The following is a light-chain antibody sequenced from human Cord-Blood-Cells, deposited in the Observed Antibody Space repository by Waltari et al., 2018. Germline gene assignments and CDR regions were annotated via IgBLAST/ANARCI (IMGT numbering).Light chain of an antibody. CDR2: EAN. J-gene: IGLJ3*02. V-gene: IGLV6-57*03. CDR1: SGSIASNY. CDR3: QSYDSSNWV. Sequence: NFMLTQPHSVSESPGKTVTISCTRSSGSIASNYVQWYQQRPGSAPTTVIYEANQGPSGVPVRFSGSIDSSSNSASLTISGLKTEDEADYYCQSYDSSNWVFGGGTKLTVL.